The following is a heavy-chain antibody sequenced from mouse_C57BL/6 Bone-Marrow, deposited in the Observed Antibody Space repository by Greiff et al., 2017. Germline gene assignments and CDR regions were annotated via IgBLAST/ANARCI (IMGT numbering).Heavy chain of an antibody. V-gene: IGHV1-82*01. CDR2: IYPGDGDT. CDR3: AREGLPITTVVARYWYFDV. CDR1: GYAFRSSW. J-gene: IGHJ1*03. Sequence: QVQLQQSGPELVKPGASVKISCKASGYAFRSSWMNWVQQRPGKGLEWIGRIYPGDGDTNYNGKLKGKATLTADKSSSTAYMQLSSLTSEDSAVYFWAREGLPITTVVARYWYFDVWGTGTTVTVSS. D-gene: IGHD1-1*01.